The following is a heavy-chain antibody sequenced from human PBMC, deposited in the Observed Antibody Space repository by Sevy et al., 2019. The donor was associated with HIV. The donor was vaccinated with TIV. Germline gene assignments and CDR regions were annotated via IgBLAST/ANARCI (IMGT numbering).Heavy chain of an antibody. CDR1: GFTFSSYA. Sequence: GGCLRLSCSASGFTFSSYAMHWVRQAPGKGLEYVSAISSNGGSTYYADSVKGRFTISRDNSKNTLYLQMSSLRAEDTAVYYCVKGGRWLQSDAFDIWGQGTMVTVSS. J-gene: IGHJ3*02. V-gene: IGHV3-64D*06. D-gene: IGHD5-12*01. CDR3: VKGGRWLQSDAFDI. CDR2: ISSNGGST.